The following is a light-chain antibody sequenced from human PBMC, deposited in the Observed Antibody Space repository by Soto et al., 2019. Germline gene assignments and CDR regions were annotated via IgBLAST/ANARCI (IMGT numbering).Light chain of an antibody. V-gene: IGKV3-20*01. CDR2: GAT. CDR3: QQYGRSATFT. J-gene: IGKJ3*01. CDR1: QSVSGNY. Sequence: EIVLTQSPGTLSASPGERATLSCRASQSVSGNYLAWYQQKLGQAPRLLLYGATSRATGIPDRFSGSVSGTDFTLTIGRLEPEDFAVYYCQQYGRSATFTFGPGTKVDIK.